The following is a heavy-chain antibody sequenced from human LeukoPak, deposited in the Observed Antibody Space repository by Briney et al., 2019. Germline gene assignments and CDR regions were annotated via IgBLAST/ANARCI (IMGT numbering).Heavy chain of an antibody. CDR1: GGSFSGYY. V-gene: IGHV4-34*01. CDR2: INHSGIT. J-gene: IGHJ6*02. Sequence: SETLSLTCAVYGGSFSGYYWSWIRQPPGKGLEWIGEINHSGITNYNPSLKSRVTISVDTSKNQFSLKLSSVTAADTAVYYCAREEITMVRGVIVLYYYGMDVWGQGTTVTVSS. D-gene: IGHD3-10*01. CDR3: AREEITMVRGVIVLYYYGMDV.